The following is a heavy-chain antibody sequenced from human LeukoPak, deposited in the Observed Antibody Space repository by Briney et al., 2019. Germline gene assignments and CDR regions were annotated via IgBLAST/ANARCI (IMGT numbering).Heavy chain of an antibody. CDR1: GFTFSNFG. CDR2: ISSSSSTI. D-gene: IGHD5/OR15-5a*01. V-gene: IGHV3-48*01. CDR3: AGSVFDY. Sequence: GGSLRLSCAASGFTFSNFGMNWVRQAPGKGLEWASYISSSSSTIYYADSVKGRFTISRDNARNSLSLQMNSLRAEDTAVYYCAGSVFDYWGQGTLVTVSS. J-gene: IGHJ4*02.